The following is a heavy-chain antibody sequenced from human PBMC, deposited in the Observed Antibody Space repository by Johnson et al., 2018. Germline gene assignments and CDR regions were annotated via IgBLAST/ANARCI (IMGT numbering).Heavy chain of an antibody. CDR2: IYPGDSDT. V-gene: IGHV5-51*01. CDR1: GYSFTSYW. J-gene: IGHJ6*02. D-gene: IGHD5-18*01. CDR3: ARLEAMEYYYYYGMDV. Sequence: VQLVQSGAEVKEPGESLKISCQGSGYSFTSYWIGWVRQMPGQGLEWLGIIYPGDSDTRYSPSFQGQVPISADKSISTAYLQWSSLKASDTAMYYCARLEAMEYYYYYGMDVWGQGTTVTVSS.